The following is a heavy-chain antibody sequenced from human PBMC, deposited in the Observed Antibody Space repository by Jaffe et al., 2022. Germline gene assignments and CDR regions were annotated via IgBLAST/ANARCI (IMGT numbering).Heavy chain of an antibody. CDR1: GGTFSSYA. J-gene: IGHJ3*02. CDR2: IIPIFGTA. V-gene: IGHV1-69*01. CDR3: ARVPLGYCSGGSCSLETFDI. D-gene: IGHD2-15*01. Sequence: QVQLVQSGAEVKKPGSSVKVSCKASGGTFSSYAISWVRQAPGQGLEWMGGIIPIFGTANYAQKFQGRVTITADESTSTAYMELSSLRSEDTAVYYCARVPLGYCSGGSCSLETFDIWGQGTMVTVSS.